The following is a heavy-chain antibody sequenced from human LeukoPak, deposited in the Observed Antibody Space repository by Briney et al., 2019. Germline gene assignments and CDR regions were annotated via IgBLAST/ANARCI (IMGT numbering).Heavy chain of an antibody. Sequence: ASVKVSCKASGYSFTNYDINWVRQATGQGLEWMGLRNPNTGNTGYAQKFQGRVTITRNTSISTAYLELSSLRSEDTAIYYCARMYYYDNSGDDNWFDPWGQGTLVTVSS. CDR3: ARMYYYDNSGDDNWFDP. V-gene: IGHV1-8*03. J-gene: IGHJ5*02. CDR2: RNPNTGNT. D-gene: IGHD3-22*01. CDR1: GYSFTNYD.